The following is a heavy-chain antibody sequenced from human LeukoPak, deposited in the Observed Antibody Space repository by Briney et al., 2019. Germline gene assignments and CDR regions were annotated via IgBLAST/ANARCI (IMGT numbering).Heavy chain of an antibody. V-gene: IGHV3-23*01. Sequence: GASLRLSCAASGFTFSNYAMSWVRRAPGKGLGWVSAITGSGGNTYYADSVKGRFTISRDNSKNTVFLQMNSLRAEDTAVYYCAKWGDYDVLTGYYVSDYWGQGTLVTVSS. CDR1: GFTFSNYA. D-gene: IGHD3-9*01. J-gene: IGHJ4*02. CDR2: ITGSGGNT. CDR3: AKWGDYDVLTGYYVSDY.